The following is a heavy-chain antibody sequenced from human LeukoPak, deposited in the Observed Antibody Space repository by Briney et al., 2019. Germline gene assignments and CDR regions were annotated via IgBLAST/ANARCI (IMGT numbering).Heavy chain of an antibody. CDR1: GYTFTGYY. V-gene: IGHV1-2*02. CDR2: INPNSGGT. CDR3: EVTAAILGQRY. D-gene: IGHD2-2*02. J-gene: IGHJ4*02. Sequence: ASVKVSCKASGYTFTGYYMHWVRQAPRQGLEWMGWINPNSGGTNYAQKFQGRVTMTRDTSISTAYMELSRLRSDDTAVYYCEVTAAILGQRYWGQGTLVTVSS.